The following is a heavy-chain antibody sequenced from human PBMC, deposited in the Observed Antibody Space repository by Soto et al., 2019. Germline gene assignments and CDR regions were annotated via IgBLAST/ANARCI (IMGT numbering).Heavy chain of an antibody. CDR1: GFTFDDYA. V-gene: IGHV3-43D*04. D-gene: IGHD2-15*01. J-gene: IGHJ4*02. CDR2: ITRDGATR. Sequence: EVQLVKSGGVVVQFGGSLRLSCAASGFTFDDYAIHWVRQAPGKGLEWVSLITRDGATRYYADSGKGRFTISRDNSKNSLYLQLNSLRPDDTASYSCASDVCYCDRCFGYSDYRGPGTLVPLSS. CDR3: ASDVCYCDRCFGYSDY.